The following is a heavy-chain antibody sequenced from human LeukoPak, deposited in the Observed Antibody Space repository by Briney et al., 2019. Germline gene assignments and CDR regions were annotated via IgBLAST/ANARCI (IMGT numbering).Heavy chain of an antibody. CDR3: ARGHDYVFWFDP. CDR2: IYYSGST. Sequence: PSETLSLTCTVSGGSISSYYWSWIRQPPGKGLEWIGYIYYSGSTNYNPSLKSRVTISVDTSKNQFSLKLSSVTAADTAVYYCARGHDYVFWFDPWGQGTLVTVSS. CDR1: GGSISSYY. V-gene: IGHV4-59*01. D-gene: IGHD3-16*01. J-gene: IGHJ5*02.